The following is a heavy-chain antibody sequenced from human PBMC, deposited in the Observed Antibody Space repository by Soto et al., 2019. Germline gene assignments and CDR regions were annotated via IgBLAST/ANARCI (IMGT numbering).Heavy chain of an antibody. V-gene: IGHV4-30-4*02. Sequence: SETLSLTCTVSGGSIRSGDYYWSWIRQPPGKGLESIGYIYYSGSTYYNPSLKSRVTISVDTSKNQFSLKLSSVTAADTAVYYCARGFYDIRGYSSLFDNWGQATLVTVSS. CDR2: IYYSGST. CDR1: GGSIRSGDYY. J-gene: IGHJ4*02. D-gene: IGHD3-22*01. CDR3: ARGFYDIRGYSSLFDN.